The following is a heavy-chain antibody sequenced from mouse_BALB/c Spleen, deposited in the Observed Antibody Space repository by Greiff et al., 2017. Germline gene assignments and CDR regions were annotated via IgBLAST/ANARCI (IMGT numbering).Heavy chain of an antibody. J-gene: IGHJ2*01. CDR1: GFTFSSYG. CDR3: ARRYGNYLYYFDY. Sequence: EVQLVESGGGLVQPGGSLKLSCAASGFTFSSYGMSWVRQTPDKRLELVATINSNGGSTYYPDSVKGRFTISRDNAKNTLYLQMSSLKSEDTAMYYCARRYGNYLYYFDYWGQGTTLTVSS. D-gene: IGHD2-1*01. CDR2: INSNGGST. V-gene: IGHV5-6-3*01.